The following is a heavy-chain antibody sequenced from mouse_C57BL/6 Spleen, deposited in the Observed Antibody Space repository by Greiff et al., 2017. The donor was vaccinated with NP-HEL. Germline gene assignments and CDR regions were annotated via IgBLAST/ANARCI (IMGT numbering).Heavy chain of an antibody. CDR1: GYAFSSSW. CDR2: IYPGDGDT. J-gene: IGHJ2*01. Sequence: QVQLQQSGPELVKPGASVKISCKASGYAFSSSWMNWVKQRPGKGLEWIGRIYPGDGDTNYNGKFKGKATLTADKSSSTAYMQLSSLTSEDSAVYFCARSSYGNSRFDYWGQGTTLTVSS. V-gene: IGHV1-82*01. D-gene: IGHD2-1*01. CDR3: ARSSYGNSRFDY.